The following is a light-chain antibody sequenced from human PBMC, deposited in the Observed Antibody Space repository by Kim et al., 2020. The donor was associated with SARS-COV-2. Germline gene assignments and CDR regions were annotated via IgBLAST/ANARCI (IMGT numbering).Light chain of an antibody. V-gene: IGKV3-11*01. J-gene: IGKJ4*01. CDR1: ESISNS. CDR3: QQRGNWPLT. CDR2: DTS. Sequence: LSPGERAPLSCRASESISNSLALYQQKPGQTPRLLIYDTSNRATGIPARFSGSGSGTDFTLTISSLEPEDFAIYYCQQRGNWPLTFGGGTKVDIK.